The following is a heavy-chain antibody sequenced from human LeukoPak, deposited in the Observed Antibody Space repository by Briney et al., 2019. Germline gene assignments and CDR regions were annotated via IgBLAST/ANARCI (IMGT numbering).Heavy chain of an antibody. CDR3: AKDLERHIVVVTASAVDY. D-gene: IGHD2-21*02. CDR2: ISYDGSNK. Sequence: GRSLRLSCAASGFTFSSYAMHWVRQAPGKGLEWVAVISYDGSNKYYADSVKGRFTISRDNSKNTLYLQMNSLRAEDTAVYYCAKDLERHIVVVTASAVDYWGQGTLVTVSS. J-gene: IGHJ4*02. V-gene: IGHV3-30-3*01. CDR1: GFTFSSYA.